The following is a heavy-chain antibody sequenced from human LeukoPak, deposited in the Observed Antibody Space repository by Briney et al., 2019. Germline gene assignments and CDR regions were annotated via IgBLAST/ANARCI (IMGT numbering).Heavy chain of an antibody. CDR3: ARRTTSGVDAFDI. D-gene: IGHD1-1*01. Sequence: SETLSLTCAVSGYSISSGYYWGWIRPPPGKGLEWIGSIYHSGSTYYNPSLKSRVTISVDTSKNQFSLKLSSGTAADTAVYYCARRTTSGVDAFDIWGQGTMVTVSS. J-gene: IGHJ3*02. V-gene: IGHV4-38-2*01. CDR1: GYSISSGYY. CDR2: IYHSGST.